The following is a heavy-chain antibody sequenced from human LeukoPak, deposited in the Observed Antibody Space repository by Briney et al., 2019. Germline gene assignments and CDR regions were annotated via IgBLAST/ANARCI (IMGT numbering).Heavy chain of an antibody. CDR3: AKSPGRGYSYGYHY. V-gene: IGHV3-23*01. CDR1: GFTFSNYA. Sequence: PGGSLRLSCAASGFTFSNYAMSWVRQAPGKGLKWVSSISGSGGSTYYADSVKGRFTISRDNSKNTLYLQMNSLRAEDTAVYYCAKSPGRGYSYGYHYWGQGTLVTVSS. J-gene: IGHJ4*02. D-gene: IGHD5-18*01. CDR2: ISGSGGST.